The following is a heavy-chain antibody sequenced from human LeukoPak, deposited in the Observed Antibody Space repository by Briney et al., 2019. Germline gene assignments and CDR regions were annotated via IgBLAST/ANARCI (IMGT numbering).Heavy chain of an antibody. V-gene: IGHV3-7*01. J-gene: IGHJ3*02. CDR3: ARALEPAATPDAFDI. CDR1: GFTFSSYW. D-gene: IGHD2-2*01. Sequence: PGGSLRLSCAASGFTFSSYWMSWVRQAPGKGLEWVANIKQDGSERYYVDSVKGRFTISRDNAKNSLYLQMNSLGAEDTAAYYCARALEPAATPDAFDIWGQGTMVTVSS. CDR2: IKQDGSER.